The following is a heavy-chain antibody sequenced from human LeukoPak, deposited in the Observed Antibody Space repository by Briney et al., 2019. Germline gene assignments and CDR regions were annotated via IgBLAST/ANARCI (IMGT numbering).Heavy chain of an antibody. D-gene: IGHD4-17*01. J-gene: IGHJ4*02. CDR2: IIPNFGTA. V-gene: IGHV1-69*06. CDR1: AGTFSIYA. Sequence: VASVTLSLTSSAGTFSIYAISWVRQAPAPGLEWMGGIIPNFGTANYAQKFQGRVTLTAYKSTSTVYMELSSLISEDTAVYYCARVNGDSPDYWGQGTLVTVSS. CDR3: ARVNGDSPDY.